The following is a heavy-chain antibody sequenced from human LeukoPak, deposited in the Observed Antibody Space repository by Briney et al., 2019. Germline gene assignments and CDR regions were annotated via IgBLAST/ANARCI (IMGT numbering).Heavy chain of an antibody. V-gene: IGHV3-20*04. D-gene: IGHD4-11*01. J-gene: IGHJ6*03. Sequence: GGSVSLSCAASGFTFEDYGMLWLRQAPGRGREGVACMNWYGGSQRYPHSVKGRFTISRDNAQNSVYLQMNRLIAEDKALSFCAREALTTVTDLHYYYDYYMDVWGKGTTVTVSS. CDR1: GFTFEDYG. CDR3: AREALTTVTDLHYYYDYYMDV. CDR2: MNWYGGSQ.